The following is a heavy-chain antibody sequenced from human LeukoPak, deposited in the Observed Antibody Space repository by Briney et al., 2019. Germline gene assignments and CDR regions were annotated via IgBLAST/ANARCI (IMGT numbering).Heavy chain of an antibody. D-gene: IGHD5-24*01. CDR1: GGSISSYY. J-gene: IGHJ6*02. Sequence: SETLSLTCTVSGGSISSYYWSWIRQPPGKGLEWIGYIYYSGSTNYNPSLKSRVTISVDTSKKQFSLKLSSVTAADTAVYYCARDHSRGYYYGMDVWGQGTTVTVSS. CDR3: ARDHSRGYYYGMDV. CDR2: IYYSGST. V-gene: IGHV4-59*01.